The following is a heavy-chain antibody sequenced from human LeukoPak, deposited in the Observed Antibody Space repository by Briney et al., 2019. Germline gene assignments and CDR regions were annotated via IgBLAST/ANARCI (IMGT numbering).Heavy chain of an antibody. CDR2: ISGSGGST. CDR1: GFTFSSYA. Sequence: PGGSLRLSCAASGFTFSSYAMSWVRQAPGKGLEWVSAISGSGGSTYYADSVKGRFTISRDNSKNTLYLQMNSLRAEDTAVYYCAKSWGRRDGCNYYFDYWGQGTLVTVSS. V-gene: IGHV3-23*01. CDR3: AKSWGRRDGCNYYFDY. J-gene: IGHJ4*02. D-gene: IGHD5-24*01.